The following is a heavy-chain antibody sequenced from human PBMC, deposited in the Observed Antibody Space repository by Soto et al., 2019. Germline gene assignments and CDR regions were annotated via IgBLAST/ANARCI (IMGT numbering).Heavy chain of an antibody. CDR1: GGSISSSSYY. J-gene: IGHJ6*02. CDR2: IYYSGST. CDR3: ARDLGFWSGYPDNYGMDV. D-gene: IGHD3-3*01. V-gene: IGHV4-39*07. Sequence: PSETLSLTCTVSGGSISSSSYYWGWIRQPPGKGLEWIGSIYYSGSTYYNPSLKSRVTISVDTSKNQFSLKLSSVTAADTAVYYCARDLGFWSGYPDNYGMDVWGQGTTVTVSS.